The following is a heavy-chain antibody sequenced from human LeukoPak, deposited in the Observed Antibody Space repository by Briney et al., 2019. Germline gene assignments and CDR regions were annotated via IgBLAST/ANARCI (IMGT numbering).Heavy chain of an antibody. D-gene: IGHD3-3*01. CDR3: ATPGIFGVVRDYYYYGMDV. J-gene: IGHJ6*02. V-gene: IGHV1-69*13. Sequence: SVKVSCTASGGTFSSYAISWVRQAPGQGLEWMGGIIPIFGTANYAQKFQGRVTITADESTSTACMELSSLRSEDTAVYYCATPGIFGVVRDYYYYGMDVWGQGTTVTVSS. CDR1: GGTFSSYA. CDR2: IIPIFGTA.